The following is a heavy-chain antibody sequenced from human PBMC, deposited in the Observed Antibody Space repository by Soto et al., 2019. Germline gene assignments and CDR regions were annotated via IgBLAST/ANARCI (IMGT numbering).Heavy chain of an antibody. CDR3: ARGTSYYGMDV. J-gene: IGHJ6*02. Sequence: SETLSLTCTVSGSSISSGRYYWSWIRQHPGKGLEWIGYIYYSGSTYYNPSLKSRLTISVDTSKNKFSLKLNSVTAADKAVYKCARGTSYYGMDVWGQGTTVTVS. V-gene: IGHV4-31*03. CDR1: GSSISSGRYY. CDR2: IYYSGST.